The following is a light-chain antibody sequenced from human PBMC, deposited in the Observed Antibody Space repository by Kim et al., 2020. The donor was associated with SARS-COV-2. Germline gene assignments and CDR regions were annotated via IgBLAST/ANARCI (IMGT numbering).Light chain of an antibody. CDR2: RNN. CDR3: SAWDSSLSAQV. CDR1: SNNVGNKG. V-gene: IGLV10-54*01. J-gene: IGLJ2*01. Sequence: QAGLTQPPSVSKGLRQTATLTCTGNSNNVGNKGAAWLQQHQGHPPKLLSYRNNNRPSGISERLSASRSGNTASLTITGLQPEDEADYYCSAWDSSLSAQVFGGGTQLTVL.